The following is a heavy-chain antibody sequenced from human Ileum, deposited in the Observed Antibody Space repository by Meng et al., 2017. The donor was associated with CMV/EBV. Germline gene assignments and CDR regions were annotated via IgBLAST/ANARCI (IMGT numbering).Heavy chain of an antibody. CDR1: GFTFSYDT. CDR2: ISSSSSYI. Sequence: GESLKISCTASGFTFSYDTMHWVRQPPGKGLEWVSSISSSSSYIYYADSVKGRFTISRDNAKNSLYLQMNSLRAEDTAVYYCAREGQLALKRSKDAFDIWGQGTKVT. D-gene: IGHD6-6*01. V-gene: IGHV3-21*01. J-gene: IGHJ3*02. CDR3: AREGQLALKRSKDAFDI.